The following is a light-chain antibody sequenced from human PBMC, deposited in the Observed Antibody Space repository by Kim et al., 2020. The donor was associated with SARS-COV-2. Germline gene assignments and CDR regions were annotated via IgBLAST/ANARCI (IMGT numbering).Light chain of an antibody. CDR3: QQRTNWRYT. Sequence: SLTPGERGPHPCRARQSVSRNLIWYQQKPGQAPRPLMYDASNRATGVPARFSGSGSGTDFTLTISSLEPEDFAVYYWQQRTNWRYTFGQGTKLEI. CDR2: DAS. CDR1: QSVSRN. V-gene: IGKV3-11*01. J-gene: IGKJ2*01.